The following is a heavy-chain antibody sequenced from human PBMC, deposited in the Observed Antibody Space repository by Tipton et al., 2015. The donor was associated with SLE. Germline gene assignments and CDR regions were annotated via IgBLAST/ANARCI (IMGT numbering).Heavy chain of an antibody. CDR1: GPSISSHY. Sequence: TLSLTCTVSGPSISSHYWSWIRQPPGKGLEWIGSIYSSGSAYYNPSLSSRITIFLDMSKNQFSLNLRSVTAADTAVYYCAKERPGSGLDPWGQGTLVTVSS. J-gene: IGHJ5*02. CDR2: IYSSGSA. CDR3: AKERPGSGLDP. V-gene: IGHV4-59*11. D-gene: IGHD3-3*01.